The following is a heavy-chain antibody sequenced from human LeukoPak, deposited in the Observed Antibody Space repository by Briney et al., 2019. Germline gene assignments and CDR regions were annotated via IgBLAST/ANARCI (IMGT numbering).Heavy chain of an antibody. D-gene: IGHD3-10*01. Sequence: GGSLRLSCAASGFTFSSYSMNWVRQAPGKGLEWVSSISSSSRYIYYADSVKGRFTISRDNAKNSLYLQMNSLRAEDTAVYYCARDFVYGSGSYPFDYWGQGTLVTVSS. CDR2: ISSSSRYI. CDR1: GFTFSSYS. V-gene: IGHV3-21*01. J-gene: IGHJ4*02. CDR3: ARDFVYGSGSYPFDY.